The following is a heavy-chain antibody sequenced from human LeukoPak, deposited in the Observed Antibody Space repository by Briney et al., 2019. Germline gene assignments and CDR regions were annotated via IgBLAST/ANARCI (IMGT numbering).Heavy chain of an antibody. CDR3: AKDSMDTAMVALAFDI. CDR2: ICYDGSNK. D-gene: IGHD5-18*01. CDR1: GFTFSSYG. Sequence: PGGSLRLSCAASGFTFSSYGMHWVRQAPGKGLEWVAVICYDGSNKYYADSVKGRFTISRDNSKNTLYLQMNSLRAEDTAVYYCAKDSMDTAMVALAFDIWGQGTMVTVSS. V-gene: IGHV3-33*06. J-gene: IGHJ3*02.